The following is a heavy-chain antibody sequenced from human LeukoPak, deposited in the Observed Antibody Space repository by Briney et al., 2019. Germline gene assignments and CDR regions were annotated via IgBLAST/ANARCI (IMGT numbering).Heavy chain of an antibody. CDR2: IYYSGST. Sequence: PSGTLSLTCTVSGGSISSYYWSWIRQPPGKGLEWIGYIYYSGSTNYNPSLKSRVTISVDTSKNQFSLKLSSVTAADTAVYYCARGGMATIYGYFDYWGQGTLVTVSS. CDR3: ARGGMATIYGYFDY. V-gene: IGHV4-59*01. CDR1: GGSISSYY. D-gene: IGHD5-24*01. J-gene: IGHJ4*02.